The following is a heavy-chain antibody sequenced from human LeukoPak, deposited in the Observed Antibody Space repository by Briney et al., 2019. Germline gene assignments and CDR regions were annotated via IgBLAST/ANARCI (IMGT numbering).Heavy chain of an antibody. V-gene: IGHV3-64*01. D-gene: IGHD2-21*02. CDR3: ARDLRLKELADCGGDCLAY. CDR1: GFTFNKYA. Sequence: GGSLRLSFAASGFTFNKYAIHRVRQAPGKGLEYVSAISSNGGSTYYANSVKGRFTISRDNSKNTLYLQMGSLRAEDMAVYYCARDLRLKELADCGGDCLAYWGQGTLVTVSS. J-gene: IGHJ4*02. CDR2: ISSNGGST.